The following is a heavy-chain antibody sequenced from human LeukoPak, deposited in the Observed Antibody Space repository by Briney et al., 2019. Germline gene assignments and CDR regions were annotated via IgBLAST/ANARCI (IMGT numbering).Heavy chain of an antibody. D-gene: IGHD6-13*01. CDR3: ARDRFYSSSWYPLNS. CDR2: INHSGST. V-gene: IGHV4-34*01. CDR1: GGSFSGSY. Sequence: PSETLSLTCAVYGGSFSGSYWSWIRQPPGKGLEWIGEINHSGSTNYNPSLKSRVTISVGTSKNQFSLKLSAVTAADTAVYYCARDRFYSSSWYPLNSWGQGILVTVSS. J-gene: IGHJ4*02.